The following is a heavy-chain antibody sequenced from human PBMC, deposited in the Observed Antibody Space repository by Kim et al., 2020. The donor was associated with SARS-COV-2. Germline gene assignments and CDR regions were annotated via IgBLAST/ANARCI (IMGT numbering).Heavy chain of an antibody. V-gene: IGHV3-33*08. CDR1: GFTFSSYG. D-gene: IGHD3-16*01. CDR2: IWYDGSNK. Sequence: GGSLRLSCAASGFTFSSYGMHWVRQAPGKGLEWVAVIWYDGSNKYYADSVKGRFTISRDNYKNTLNLQMNSLRAEDTAVYYCARDGGGDVGDFVLWGQGTLVTVSS. CDR3: ARDGGGDVGDFVL. J-gene: IGHJ4*02.